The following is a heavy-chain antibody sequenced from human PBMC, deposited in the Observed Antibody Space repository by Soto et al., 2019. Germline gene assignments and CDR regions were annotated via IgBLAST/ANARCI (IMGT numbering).Heavy chain of an antibody. Sequence: SEPLSLTCTVSGGSISSGGYYWSWIRQHPGKGLELIGYIYYSGSTYYNPSLKSRVTISVDTSKNQFSLKLSSVTAADTAVYYCARASHYDYVWGSYRSTYYFDYWGQGTLVTVSS. CDR2: IYYSGST. D-gene: IGHD3-16*02. CDR3: ARASHYDYVWGSYRSTYYFDY. V-gene: IGHV4-31*03. J-gene: IGHJ4*02. CDR1: GGSISSGGYY.